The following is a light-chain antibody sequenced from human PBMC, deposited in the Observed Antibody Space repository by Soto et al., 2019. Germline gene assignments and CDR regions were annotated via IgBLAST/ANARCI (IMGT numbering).Light chain of an antibody. V-gene: IGKV4-1*01. CDR1: QSVLYSSNNKNY. Sequence: DIVMTQSPDSLAVSLGERATINCKSSQSVLYSSNNKNYLAWYQQKPGQPPKLPIYWASTRESGVPDRFSGSGSGTDFTLTISSLQAEDVAVYYCQQCYNTPYTFGQGTKVDIK. CDR2: WAS. CDR3: QQCYNTPYT. J-gene: IGKJ2*01.